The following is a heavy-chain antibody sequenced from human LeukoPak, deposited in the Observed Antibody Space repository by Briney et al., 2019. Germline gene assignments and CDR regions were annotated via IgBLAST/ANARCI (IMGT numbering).Heavy chain of an antibody. J-gene: IGHJ4*02. CDR3: AREGDGGSYYFDF. D-gene: IGHD1-26*01. V-gene: IGHV3-30*04. CDR1: GFTLSFYA. Sequence: GGSLRLSCAASGFTLSFYAMHWVRQAPGKGLEWVAFISYDGTNTYYTDSVKGRFTISRDNSKNTLYLQMNSLRGGDTAVYYCAREGDGGSYYFDFWGQGTLVTLSS. CDR2: ISYDGTNT.